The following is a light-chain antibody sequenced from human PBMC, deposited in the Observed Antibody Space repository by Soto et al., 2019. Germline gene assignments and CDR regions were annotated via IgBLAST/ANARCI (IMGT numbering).Light chain of an antibody. CDR1: QSVSSN. J-gene: IGKJ1*01. V-gene: IGKV3D-15*01. CDR3: QQYYHWWT. Sequence: EIVMTQSPATLSVSPGERATLSCRASQSVSSNLAWYQQKPGQSPRLLIYGASTRATGIPARFSGSGSGTEFTLTISSLQSEDFAVYYCQQYYHWWTFGQGTKVEIK. CDR2: GAS.